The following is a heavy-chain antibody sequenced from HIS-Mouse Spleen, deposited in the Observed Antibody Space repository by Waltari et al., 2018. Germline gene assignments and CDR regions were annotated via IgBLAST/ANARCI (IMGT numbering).Heavy chain of an antibody. CDR1: GYTFTGYY. Sequence: QVQLVQSGAEVKKPGASVKVSCKASGYTFTGYYMHWVRQAPGQGLEWMGWINPNSGGTNYAQKFQGRVTMTRDTSISTAYMELSRLRSDDTAVYYCARDFSGVKLGRPRNYWYFDLWGRGTLVTVSS. D-gene: IGHD7-27*01. V-gene: IGHV1-2*02. J-gene: IGHJ2*01. CDR3: ARDFSGVKLGRPRNYWYFDL. CDR2: INPNSGGT.